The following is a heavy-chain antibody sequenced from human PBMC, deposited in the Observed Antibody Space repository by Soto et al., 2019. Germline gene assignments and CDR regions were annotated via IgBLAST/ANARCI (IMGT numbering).Heavy chain of an antibody. V-gene: IGHV1-46*01. J-gene: IGHJ4*02. Sequence: QVQLVQSGAEVKKPGASVKVSCKASGYTFTSYYMHWVRQAPGQGLEWMGIINPSGGSTSYAQKFQGRVTMTRDTSTSTVYMELSSLRSEDTAVYYCARYLLPDDSSGYYLDYWGQGTLVTVSS. D-gene: IGHD3-22*01. CDR3: ARYLLPDDSSGYYLDY. CDR2: INPSGGST. CDR1: GYTFTSYY.